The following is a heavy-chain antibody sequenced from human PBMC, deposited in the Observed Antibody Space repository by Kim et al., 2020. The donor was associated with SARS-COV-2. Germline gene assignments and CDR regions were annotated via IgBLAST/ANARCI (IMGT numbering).Heavy chain of an antibody. J-gene: IGHJ4*02. Sequence: ASVKGRFTISRDDSKRIAYLQMNSLKTEDTAVYYCTRVTYYDILTGYFVYWGQGTLVTVSS. D-gene: IGHD3-9*01. CDR3: TRVTYYDILTGYFVY. V-gene: IGHV3-49*02.